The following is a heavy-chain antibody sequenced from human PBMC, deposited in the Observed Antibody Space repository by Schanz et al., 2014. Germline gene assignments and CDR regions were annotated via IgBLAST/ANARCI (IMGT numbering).Heavy chain of an antibody. Sequence: EVYLVESGGGLVQPGGSLRLSCAASGFTFFTYNMNWVRQAPGKGLEWVSSISNGGGYIYYADSVKGRFTISRDNAKNSVYLQMHSLRAEDTALYYCARDRDAGGYDSWGQGTLVTVSS. J-gene: IGHJ5*01. V-gene: IGHV3-21*01. D-gene: IGHD2-8*02. CDR2: ISNGGGYI. CDR1: GFTFFTYN. CDR3: ARDRDAGGYDS.